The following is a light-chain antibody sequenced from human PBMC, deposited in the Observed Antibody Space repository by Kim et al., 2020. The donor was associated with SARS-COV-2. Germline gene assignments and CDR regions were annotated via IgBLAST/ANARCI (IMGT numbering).Light chain of an antibody. Sequence: GDRVTITCRASQSISIWLAWYQQKPGKAPNLLIYDASNLESGVPSRFSGSGSGTEFTLTISSLQTDDFATYYCQEYKSNSWTFGQGTKVDIK. J-gene: IGKJ1*01. CDR2: DAS. CDR3: QEYKSNSWT. CDR1: QSISIW. V-gene: IGKV1-5*01.